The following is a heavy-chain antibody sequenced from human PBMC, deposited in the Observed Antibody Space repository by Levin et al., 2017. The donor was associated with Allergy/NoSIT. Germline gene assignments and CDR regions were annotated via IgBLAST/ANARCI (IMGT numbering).Heavy chain of an antibody. V-gene: IGHV3-23*01. CDR2: ISGSDGST. J-gene: IGHJ4*02. CDR3: ATVLPSAATAPDY. Sequence: GGSLRLSCAASGFTFSSYAMSWVRQAQGKGLEWVSVISGSDGSTKYADSVKGRFTISRDNSKRTLYLQMTSLRAEDTAVYYCATVLPSAATAPDYWGQGTLVTVSS. D-gene: IGHD2/OR15-2a*01. CDR1: GFTFSSYA.